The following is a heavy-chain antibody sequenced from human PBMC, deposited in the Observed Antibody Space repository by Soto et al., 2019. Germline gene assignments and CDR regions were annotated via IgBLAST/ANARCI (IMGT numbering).Heavy chain of an antibody. CDR3: ARYDYDYVWGSGGLFDY. D-gene: IGHD3-16*01. CDR1: GGSISSYY. Sequence: SETLSRTCTVSGGSISSYYWSWIRQPPGKGLEWIGYIYYSGSTNYNPSLKSRVTISVDTSKNQFSLKLSSVTAADTAVYCCARYDYDYVWGSGGLFDYWGQGTLVTVSS. V-gene: IGHV4-59*01. J-gene: IGHJ4*02. CDR2: IYYSGST.